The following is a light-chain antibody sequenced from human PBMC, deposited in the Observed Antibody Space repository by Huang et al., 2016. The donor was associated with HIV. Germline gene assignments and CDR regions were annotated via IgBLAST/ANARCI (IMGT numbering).Light chain of an antibody. V-gene: IGKV1-12*01. CDR3: LQANISPRS. Sequence: DIQMTQSPSSVSASEGDTVTITCRASQDISISLAWYQQKPREAPTLLIHSASILLSGVPSRFSDSGSGTNFSLTINGLRPDDFATYYCLQANISPRSFGQGTRL. J-gene: IGKJ5*01. CDR1: QDISIS. CDR2: SAS.